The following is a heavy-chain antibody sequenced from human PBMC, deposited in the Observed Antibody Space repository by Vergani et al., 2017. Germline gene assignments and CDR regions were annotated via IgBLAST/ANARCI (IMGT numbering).Heavy chain of an antibody. CDR2: IFYSGTT. CDR3: ARGDTQVPATAHFYYMDV. CDR1: GGSISSGDHC. J-gene: IGHJ6*03. V-gene: IGHV4-31*11. D-gene: IGHD6-25*01. Sequence: QVQLQESGPGVVKPSQTLSLTCAVSGGSISSGDHCWTWIRQRPGKGLVWFVYIFYSGTTYDNPSLRSGLTISVDTSQNQFSLKLRSVTAADTAVYYCARGDTQVPATAHFYYMDVWGKGTTVVVSS.